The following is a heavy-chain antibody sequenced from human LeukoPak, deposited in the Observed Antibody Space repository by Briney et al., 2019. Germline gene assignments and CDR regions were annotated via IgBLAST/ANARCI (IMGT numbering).Heavy chain of an antibody. CDR1: GYTFTSYG. CDR2: INAYNGNT. CDR3: AREMYSSSWSAAFDI. V-gene: IGHV1-18*01. Sequence: ASVKVSCKASGYTFTSYGISWVRQAPGQGLEWMGWINAYNGNTNYAQKLQGRVTMTTDTSTSTAYMELRSLRSDDTAVYYCAREMYSSSWSAAFDIGGQGTMVTVSS. J-gene: IGHJ3*02. D-gene: IGHD6-13*01.